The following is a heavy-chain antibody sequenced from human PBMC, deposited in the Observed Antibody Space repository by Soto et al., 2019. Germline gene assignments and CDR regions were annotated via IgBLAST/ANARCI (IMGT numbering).Heavy chain of an antibody. CDR2: VYFTGTT. V-gene: IGHV4-59*08. J-gene: IGHJ5*02. CDR1: GGSIDSYY. CDR3: ARLGGYYQSLDT. D-gene: IGHD3-22*01. Sequence: SETLSLTCTLSGGSIDSYYWTWIRQPPGKGLEWIGYVYFTGTTTYRPSLKSRVTISVDTSMNQFSLKLSSVTAADTAFYYCARLGGYYQSLDTWGQGTLVTVS.